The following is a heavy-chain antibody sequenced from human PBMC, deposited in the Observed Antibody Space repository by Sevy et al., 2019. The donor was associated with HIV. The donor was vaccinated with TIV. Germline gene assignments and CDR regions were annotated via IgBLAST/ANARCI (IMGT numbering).Heavy chain of an antibody. CDR2: TKYRSKWYN. CDR3: ARESIAAATFPPYFDF. V-gene: IGHV6-1*01. Sequence: KQSQTLSLTCAISGDSVSTNSAAWNWIRQSPSRGLEWLGRTKYRSKWYNDYATSVKSRITINPDTTKNQFSLQLNSVTPEETAVYYCARESIAAATFPPYFDFWGQGTLVTVSS. D-gene: IGHD6-25*01. J-gene: IGHJ4*02. CDR1: GDSVSTNSAA.